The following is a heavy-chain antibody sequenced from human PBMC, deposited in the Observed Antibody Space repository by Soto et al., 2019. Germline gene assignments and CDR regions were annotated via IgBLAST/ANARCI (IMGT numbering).Heavy chain of an antibody. D-gene: IGHD1-26*01. V-gene: IGHV3-23*01. CDR3: AKGWAGELAGNY. CDR1: GFTFSSYA. Sequence: EVQLLESGGGLVQPGGSLRLSCAASGFTFSSYAMSWVRQAPGKGLEWVSAISGSGGSTYYADSVKGRFTISSDNYKNTLYLQMNSLRAEDPAVYYCAKGWAGELAGNYWGQGTLVTVSS. J-gene: IGHJ4*02. CDR2: ISGSGGST.